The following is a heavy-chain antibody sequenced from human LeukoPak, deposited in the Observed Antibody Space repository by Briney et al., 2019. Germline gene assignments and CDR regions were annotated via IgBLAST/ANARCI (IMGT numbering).Heavy chain of an antibody. CDR3: ARVEAHSSRWYDVSDYYMDV. J-gene: IGHJ6*03. Sequence: ASVKVSCKASGYTFTSYGISWVRQAPGQGLEWMGWISAYNGNTNYAQKLQGRVTMTTETSTSTAYMELRGLRSDDTAVYYCARVEAHSSRWYDVSDYYMDVWGKGTTVTVSS. CDR2: ISAYNGNT. D-gene: IGHD6-19*01. V-gene: IGHV1-18*01. CDR1: GYTFTSYG.